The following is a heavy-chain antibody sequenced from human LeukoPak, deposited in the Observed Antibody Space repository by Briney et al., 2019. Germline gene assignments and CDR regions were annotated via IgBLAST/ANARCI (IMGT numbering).Heavy chain of an antibody. CDR2: IYSGGTT. Sequence: GGSLRLSCAASGFTVSSSNMTWVRQAPGKGLEWVSLIYSGGTTYYADSVKGRFIISRDNSKNTLYLQMNSLRAEDTAVYYCARGVAVAGTTLDFWGQGSLVTVSS. J-gene: IGHJ4*02. CDR1: GFTVSSSN. D-gene: IGHD6-13*01. CDR3: ARGVAVAGTTLDF. V-gene: IGHV3-66*01.